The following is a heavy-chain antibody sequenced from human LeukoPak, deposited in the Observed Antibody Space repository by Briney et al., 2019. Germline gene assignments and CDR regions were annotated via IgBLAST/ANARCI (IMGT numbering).Heavy chain of an antibody. Sequence: SETLSLTCAVYGGSFSGYYWSWIRQPPGKGLEWIGEINHSGSTNYNPSLKSRVTISVDTSKNQFSLKLSSVTAADTAVYYCARSGTYSSGLRKSFNWFDPWGQGNLVNVSS. CDR2: INHSGST. CDR3: ARSGTYSSGLRKSFNWFDP. V-gene: IGHV4-34*01. D-gene: IGHD6-19*01. J-gene: IGHJ5*02. CDR1: GGSFSGYY.